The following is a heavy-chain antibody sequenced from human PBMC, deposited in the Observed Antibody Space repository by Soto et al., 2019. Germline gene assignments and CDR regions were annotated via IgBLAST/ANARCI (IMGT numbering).Heavy chain of an antibody. D-gene: IGHD3-16*02. CDR1: GFTFTSSA. CDR2: IVVGSGNT. V-gene: IGHV1-58*01. CDR3: AAGLGDYVWGSYRGIPAWYFDY. J-gene: IGHJ4*02. Sequence: SVKVSCKASGFTFTSSAVQWVRQARGQRLEWIGWIVVGSGNTNYAQKFQERVTITRDMSTSTAYMELSSLRSEDTAVYYYAAGLGDYVWGSYRGIPAWYFDYWGQGTLVTVSS.